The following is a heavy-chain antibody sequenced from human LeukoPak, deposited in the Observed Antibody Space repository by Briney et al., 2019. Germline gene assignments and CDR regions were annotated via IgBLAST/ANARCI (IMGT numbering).Heavy chain of an antibody. CDR3: AKDLLPEWLVNGNWFDP. J-gene: IGHJ5*02. V-gene: IGHV3-33*06. CDR2: IWYDGSNK. CDR1: GFTFSSYG. D-gene: IGHD6-19*01. Sequence: GGSLRLSCAASGFTFSSYGMHWVRQAPGKGLEWVAVIWYDGSNKYYADSVKGRFTISRDNSKNTLYLQMNSLRAEDTAVYYCAKDLLPEWLVNGNWFDPWGQGTLVTVSS.